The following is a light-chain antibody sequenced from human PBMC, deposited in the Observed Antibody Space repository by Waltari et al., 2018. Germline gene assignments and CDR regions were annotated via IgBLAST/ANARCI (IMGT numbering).Light chain of an antibody. Sequence: IVLTQPPGTLPLSPGERATLSCRASQTVRTTYLAWYQQKPGQAPTLLIYGASSRATGIPDRFSGSGSGTDFSLTISSLEPEDFAVYYCQQYDISPLTFGGGTKVEIK. CDR1: QTVRTTY. CDR2: GAS. CDR3: QQYDISPLT. V-gene: IGKV3-20*01. J-gene: IGKJ4*01.